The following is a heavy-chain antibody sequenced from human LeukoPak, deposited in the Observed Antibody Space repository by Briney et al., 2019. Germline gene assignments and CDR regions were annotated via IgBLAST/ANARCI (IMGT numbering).Heavy chain of an antibody. CDR1: RGTFSIYA. CDR2: IIHILGIA. Sequence: WVNVSCKASRGTFSIYAGSWVRQAPGQGLEWMGRIIHILGIANYAQKFQGRVTVNADKSTSTAYMELSSLRSEDTAVYYCAKVGHDALDIWGQGTMVTASS. J-gene: IGHJ3*02. V-gene: IGHV1-69*04. CDR3: AKVGHDALDI.